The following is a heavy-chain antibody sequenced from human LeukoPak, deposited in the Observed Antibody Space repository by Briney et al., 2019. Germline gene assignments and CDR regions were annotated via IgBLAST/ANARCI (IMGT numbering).Heavy chain of an antibody. Sequence: ASVKVSRKASGYTFTSYDINWVRQATGQGLEWMGWMNPNSGNTGYAQKFQGRVTMTRNTSISTAYMELSSLRSEDTAVYYCAVVDTAMGRPFDAFDIWGQGTMVTVSS. CDR2: MNPNSGNT. J-gene: IGHJ3*02. CDR3: AVVDTAMGRPFDAFDI. CDR1: GYTFTSYD. V-gene: IGHV1-8*01. D-gene: IGHD5-18*01.